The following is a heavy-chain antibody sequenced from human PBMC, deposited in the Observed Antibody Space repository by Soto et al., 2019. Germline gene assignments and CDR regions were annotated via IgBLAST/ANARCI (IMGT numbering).Heavy chain of an antibody. V-gene: IGHV1-8*01. D-gene: IGHD6-19*01. Sequence: ASVKVSCKASGGTFTSYDINWVRQATGQGLEWMGWMNPNSGNTGYAQKFQGRVTMTRNTSISTAYMELSSLRSDDTAVYYCARDLEDVAVAGTLDSWGQGTLVTVSS. J-gene: IGHJ4*02. CDR2: MNPNSGNT. CDR3: ARDLEDVAVAGTLDS. CDR1: GGTFTSYD.